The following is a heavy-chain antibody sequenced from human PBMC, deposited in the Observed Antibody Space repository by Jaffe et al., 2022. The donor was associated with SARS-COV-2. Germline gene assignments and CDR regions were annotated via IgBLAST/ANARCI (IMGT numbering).Heavy chain of an antibody. CDR1: GFTFSSYA. D-gene: IGHD6-19*01. J-gene: IGHJ6*02. Sequence: EVQLVESGGGLVQPGGSLRLSCAASGFTFSSYAMSWVRQAPGKGLEWVSAISGSGGSTYYADSVKGRFTISRDNSKNTLYLQMNSLRAEDTAVYYCAKGWYSSGWRAYNYYYYYGMDVWGQGTTVTVSS. CDR2: ISGSGGST. V-gene: IGHV3-23*04. CDR3: AKGWYSSGWRAYNYYYYYGMDV.